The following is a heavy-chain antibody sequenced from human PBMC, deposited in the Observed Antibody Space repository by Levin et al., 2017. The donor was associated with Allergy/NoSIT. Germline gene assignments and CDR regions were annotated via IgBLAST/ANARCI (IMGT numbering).Heavy chain of an antibody. Sequence: PGGSLRLSCAASGFTFTTYWMHWVRQAPGKGLVWVSRINGDGSSTSYADSVKGRFTISRDNAKNTLYLQMNSLRAEDTAVYYCARDPSLAGSLWGQGTLVTVSS. CDR1: GFTFTTYW. V-gene: IGHV3-74*01. J-gene: IGHJ4*02. CDR2: INGDGSST. CDR3: ARDPSLAGSL. D-gene: IGHD6-19*01.